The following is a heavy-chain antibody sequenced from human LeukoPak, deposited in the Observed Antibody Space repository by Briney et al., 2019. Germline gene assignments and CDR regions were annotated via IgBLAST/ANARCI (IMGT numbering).Heavy chain of an antibody. V-gene: IGHV4-34*01. D-gene: IGHD3-9*01. Sequence: GSLRLSCVVSGFTVCCNYISWVRQAPGKGLEWIGEINHSGSTNYNPSLKSRVTISVDTSKNQFSLKLSSVTAADTAVYYCARGHHYDILTGYPYYFDYWGQGTLVTVSS. CDR1: GFTVCCNY. J-gene: IGHJ4*02. CDR2: INHSGST. CDR3: ARGHHYDILTGYPYYFDY.